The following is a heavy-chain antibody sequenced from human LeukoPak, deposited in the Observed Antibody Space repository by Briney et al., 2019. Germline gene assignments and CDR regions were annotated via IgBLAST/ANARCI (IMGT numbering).Heavy chain of an antibody. V-gene: IGHV1-46*01. D-gene: IGHD5-24*01. Sequence: ASVKVSCKASGYTFTSYYMHWVRQAPGQGLEWMGIINPSGGSTSYAQKFRGRVTMTRDTSTSTVYMELSSLRSEDTAVYYCARVPRGMATNGEFDYWGQGTLVTVSS. CDR3: ARVPRGMATNGEFDY. CDR1: GYTFTSYY. CDR2: INPSGGST. J-gene: IGHJ4*02.